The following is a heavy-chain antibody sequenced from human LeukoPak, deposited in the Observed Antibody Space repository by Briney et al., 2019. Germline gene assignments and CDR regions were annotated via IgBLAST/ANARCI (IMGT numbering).Heavy chain of an antibody. CDR3: ARGLQWGFDW. CDR1: GFNFNIYS. Sequence: GGSLRLSCEASGFNFNIYSMNWVRQAPGKGLEWVSYITGGGTPIYYGDSVKGRFTIFRDNAKNSLYLRMNSLRVEDTAVYYCARGLQWGFDWWGQGTLVTVSS. D-gene: IGHD1-26*01. CDR2: ITGGGTPI. V-gene: IGHV3-48*01. J-gene: IGHJ4*02.